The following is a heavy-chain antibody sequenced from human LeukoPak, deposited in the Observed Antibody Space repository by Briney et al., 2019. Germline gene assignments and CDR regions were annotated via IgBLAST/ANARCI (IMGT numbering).Heavy chain of an antibody. CDR2: ISAYSGNT. Sequence: SVKVSCKASGYTFTNYDISWVRQAPGQGPEWMGWISAYSGNTNYAQKLQGRVTMTTDTSTATAYMELRSLRSDDTAVYYCATLASARIPHWGQGTLVTVSS. CDR3: ATLASARIPH. D-gene: IGHD2-21*01. CDR1: GYTFTNYD. V-gene: IGHV1-18*01. J-gene: IGHJ4*02.